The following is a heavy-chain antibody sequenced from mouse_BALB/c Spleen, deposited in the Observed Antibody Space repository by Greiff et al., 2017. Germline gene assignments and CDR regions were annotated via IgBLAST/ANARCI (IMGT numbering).Heavy chain of an antibody. J-gene: IGHJ3*01. Sequence: EVQLQQSGAELVKPGASVKLSCTASGFNIKDTYMHWVKQRPEQGLEWIGRIDPANGNTKYDPKFQGKATITADTSSNTAYLQLSSLTSEDTAVYYCARTMYGNYEDWFAYWGQGTLVTVSA. D-gene: IGHD2-10*02. CDR1: GFNIKDTY. CDR3: ARTMYGNYEDWFAY. CDR2: IDPANGNT. V-gene: IGHV14-3*02.